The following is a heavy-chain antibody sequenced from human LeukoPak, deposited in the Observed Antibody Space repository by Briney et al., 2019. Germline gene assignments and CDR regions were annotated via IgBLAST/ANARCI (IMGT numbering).Heavy chain of an antibody. CDR3: ARTTMVRGTYYMDV. CDR1: GGSISSYY. Sequence: PSETLSLTCTVSGGSISSYYWSWIRQPPGKGLEWIGYIYYSGYANYNPSLKSRVTISVDTSKNQFSLKLSSVTAADTAVYYCARTTMVRGTYYMDVWGKGTTVTISS. CDR2: IYYSGYA. V-gene: IGHV4-59*01. J-gene: IGHJ6*03. D-gene: IGHD3-10*01.